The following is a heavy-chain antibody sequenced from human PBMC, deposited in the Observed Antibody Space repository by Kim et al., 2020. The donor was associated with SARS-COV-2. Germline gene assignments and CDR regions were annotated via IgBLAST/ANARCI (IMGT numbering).Heavy chain of an antibody. J-gene: IGHJ6*02. D-gene: IGHD6-13*01. CDR3: ARDSTSWYGDYYYYGMDV. CDR1: GYIFTRYA. V-gene: IGHV7-4-1*02. Sequence: ASVKVSCKASGYIFTRYAMNWVRQAPGQGLEWMGGINTNTGNPTYAQRFTGRFVFSLDTSVSTAYLQISSLKAEDTAVYYCARDSTSWYGDYYYYGMDVWGQGTTVTVSS. CDR2: INTNTGNP.